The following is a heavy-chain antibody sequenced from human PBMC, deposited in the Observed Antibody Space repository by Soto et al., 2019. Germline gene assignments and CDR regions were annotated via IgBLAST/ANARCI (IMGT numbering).Heavy chain of an antibody. J-gene: IGHJ6*02. D-gene: IGHD1-1*01. CDR2: IIPIFGTA. V-gene: IGHV1-69*13. Sequence: ASVKVSCKASGGTFSSYAISWVRQAPGQGLEWMGGIIPIFGTANYAQKFQGRVTITADESTSTAYMELSSLRSEDTAVYYCARSIAWTPYYYYGMDVWGQGTTVTVSS. CDR3: ARSIAWTPYYYYGMDV. CDR1: GGTFSSYA.